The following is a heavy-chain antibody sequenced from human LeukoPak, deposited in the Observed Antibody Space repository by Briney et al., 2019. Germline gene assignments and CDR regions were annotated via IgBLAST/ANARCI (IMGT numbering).Heavy chain of an antibody. Sequence: GGSLRLSCVASGFTFSNYAMSWVRQAPGKGLEWVSAITGSGTNRYYADSLKGRFTTSRDNSKNTVFLQMNSLRHEDTAIYYCVIWGDYDVLTGYYVPDYWGEGTLVTVAS. J-gene: IGHJ4*02. V-gene: IGHV3-23*01. CDR1: GFTFSNYA. D-gene: IGHD3-9*01. CDR3: VIWGDYDVLTGYYVPDY. CDR2: ITGSGTNR.